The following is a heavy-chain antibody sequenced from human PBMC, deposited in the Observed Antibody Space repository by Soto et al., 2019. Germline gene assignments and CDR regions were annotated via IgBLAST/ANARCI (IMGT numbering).Heavy chain of an antibody. Sequence: SETLSLTCTVSGGSISSYYWSWIRQPPGKGLEWIGYIYYSGSTNYNPSLKSRVTISVDTSKNQFSLKLSSVTAADTAVYYCAIDRRKWIFDYWGQGTLVTVSS. D-gene: IGHD5-12*01. J-gene: IGHJ4*02. CDR1: GGSISSYY. CDR3: AIDRRKWIFDY. CDR2: IYYSGST. V-gene: IGHV4-59*01.